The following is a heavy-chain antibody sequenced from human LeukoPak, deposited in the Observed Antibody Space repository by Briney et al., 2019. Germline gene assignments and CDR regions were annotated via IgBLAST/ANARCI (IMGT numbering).Heavy chain of an antibody. Sequence: SETLSLTCTVSGGSITSSSYYWGWIRQPPGKGLEWIGSIYYSGSTYYNPSLKSRVTISVGTSKNQFSLKLSSVTAADTAVYYCARRYYYDSSKYDYWGQGTLVTVSS. J-gene: IGHJ4*02. V-gene: IGHV4-39*01. CDR3: ARRYYYDSSKYDY. CDR2: IYYSGST. D-gene: IGHD3-22*01. CDR1: GGSITSSSYY.